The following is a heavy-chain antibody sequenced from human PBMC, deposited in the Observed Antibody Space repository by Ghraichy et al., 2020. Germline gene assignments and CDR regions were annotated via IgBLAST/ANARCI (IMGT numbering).Heavy chain of an antibody. V-gene: IGHV4-59*08. CDR1: GGSISSYY. Sequence: SETLALTCTVSGGSISSYYWSWIRQPPGKGLEWIGYIYYSGSTNYNPSLKSRVTISVDTSKNQFSLKLSSVTAADTAVYYCARHGTASGPGDYFDCWGQGTLVTVSS. CDR3: ARHGTASGPGDYFDC. CDR2: IYYSGST. J-gene: IGHJ4*02. D-gene: IGHD6-13*01.